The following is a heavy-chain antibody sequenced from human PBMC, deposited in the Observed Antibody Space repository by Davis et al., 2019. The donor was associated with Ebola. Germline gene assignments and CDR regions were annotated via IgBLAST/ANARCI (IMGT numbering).Heavy chain of an antibody. V-gene: IGHV3-23*01. CDR3: AKDRYYDSSGLEY. J-gene: IGHJ4*02. CDR1: GFTFSSYA. CDR2: ISGSGGNT. D-gene: IGHD3-22*01. Sequence: GESLKISCAASGFTFSSYAMSWVRQAPGKGLEWVSAISGSGGNTYYADSVKGRFTISRDNSKNTLYLQMNSLRAEDTAVYYCAKDRYYDSSGLEYWGQGTLVTVSS.